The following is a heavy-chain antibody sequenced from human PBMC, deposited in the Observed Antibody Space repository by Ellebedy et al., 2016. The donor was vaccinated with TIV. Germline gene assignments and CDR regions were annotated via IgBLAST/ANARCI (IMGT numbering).Heavy chain of an antibody. D-gene: IGHD3-3*01. Sequence: ASVKVSXXASGYTFTSDGISCVRHAPGHGLEWMGCISAYNGNTNYAQKLQGRVTMTTDTSTSTAYMELRSLRSDDTAVYYCARGPITIFGVVMGNFDYWGQGTLVTVSS. CDR1: GYTFTSDG. J-gene: IGHJ4*02. CDR3: ARGPITIFGVVMGNFDY. V-gene: IGHV1-18*01. CDR2: ISAYNGNT.